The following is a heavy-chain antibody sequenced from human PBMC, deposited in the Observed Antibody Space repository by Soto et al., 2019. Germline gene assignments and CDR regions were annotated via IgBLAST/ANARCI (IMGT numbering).Heavy chain of an antibody. D-gene: IGHD4-17*01. V-gene: IGHV1-69*13. CDR1: GGTFSTFG. Sequence: SVKVSCKAAGGTFSTFGISWVRQAPGQGLEWMGGIIPFFGTARYSQKFEDRITITADESTNTVYMDLRSLTSEDTAIYYCAKSAPMDAGDKYYYDFWGQGALVTVSS. CDR3: AKSAPMDAGDKYYYDF. CDR2: IIPFFGTA. J-gene: IGHJ4*02.